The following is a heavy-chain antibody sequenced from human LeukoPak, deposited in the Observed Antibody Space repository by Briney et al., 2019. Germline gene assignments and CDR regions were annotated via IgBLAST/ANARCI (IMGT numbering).Heavy chain of an antibody. D-gene: IGHD4-17*01. CDR1: GGSISSYY. CDR2: IYYSGST. Sequence: SETLSLTCTVSGGSISSYYWSWIRQPPGKGLEWIGYIYYSGSTNYNPSLKSRVTISVDTSKNQFSLKLSSVTAADTAVYYCARHDFLTTVTTYFDYWGQGTLVTVSS. CDR3: ARHDFLTTVTTYFDY. J-gene: IGHJ4*02. V-gene: IGHV4-59*08.